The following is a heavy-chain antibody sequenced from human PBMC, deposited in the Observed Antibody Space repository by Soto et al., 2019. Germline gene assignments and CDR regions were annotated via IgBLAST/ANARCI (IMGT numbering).Heavy chain of an antibody. V-gene: IGHV4-31*02. CDR2: IYYSGST. J-gene: IGHJ4*02. CDR1: CGTIGDGGYH. D-gene: IGHD3-3*01. Sequence: PSQLICDTWTVSCGTIGDGGYHWSWIRQHPGKGLEWIGYIYYSGSTYYNPSLKSRVTISVDTSKNQFSLKLSSVTAADTAVYYCASGNYDFWSGYYTVGYFDYWGQGTLVTVSS. CDR3: ASGNYDFWSGYYTVGYFDY.